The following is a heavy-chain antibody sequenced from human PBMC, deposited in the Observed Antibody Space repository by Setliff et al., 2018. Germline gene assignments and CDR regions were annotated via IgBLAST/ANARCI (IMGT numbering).Heavy chain of an antibody. Sequence: SETLSLTCSVSGGSISTYHWSWIRQPPEKGLEWIAYIHYSGSTNQNPSLKSRVTISVDTSKNQFSLELTSVTAADTAVYYCARSLSSGSYWNSRPFYSDYWGQGTLVTVSS. D-gene: IGHD3-10*01. J-gene: IGHJ4*02. CDR3: ARSLSSGSYWNSRPFYSDY. V-gene: IGHV4-59*08. CDR1: GGSISTYH. CDR2: IHYSGST.